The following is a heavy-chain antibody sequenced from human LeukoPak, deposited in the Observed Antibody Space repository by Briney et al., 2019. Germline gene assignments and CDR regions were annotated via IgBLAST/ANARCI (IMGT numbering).Heavy chain of an antibody. D-gene: IGHD3-10*01. J-gene: IGHJ4*02. V-gene: IGHV1-2*02. Sequence: ASVKVSCKASGYTFTGYYMHWVRQAPGQGLEWMGWINPNSGGTNYAQKLQGRVTMTRDTSISTAYMELSRLRSDDTAVYYCARWGIRGGPAVVYFDYWGQGTLVSVSS. CDR2: INPNSGGT. CDR1: GYTFTGYY. CDR3: ARWGIRGGPAVVYFDY.